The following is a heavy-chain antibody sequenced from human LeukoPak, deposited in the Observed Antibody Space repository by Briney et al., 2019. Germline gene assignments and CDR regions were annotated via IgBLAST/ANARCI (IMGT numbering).Heavy chain of an antibody. D-gene: IGHD1-26*01. CDR2: VYHSGYS. V-gene: IGHV4-38-2*02. CDR1: GYFIISDYY. CDR3: ASQWELLHIDPPLYYFDY. Sequence: PSETLSLTCTVSGYFIISDYYWGWIRQPPGKGLEWIGSVYHSGYSYYNPSLKSRVTLSVDTSRNQFSLKLTSVTAADTAVYYCASQWELLHIDPPLYYFDYWGQGTLVTVSS. J-gene: IGHJ4*02.